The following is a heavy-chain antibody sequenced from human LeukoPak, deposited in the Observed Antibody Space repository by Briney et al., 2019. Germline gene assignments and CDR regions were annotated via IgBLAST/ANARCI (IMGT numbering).Heavy chain of an antibody. CDR1: GFTVSNNY. CDR2: MYRGGST. Sequence: GGSLRLSCAASGFTVSNNYMSWVRQAPGKGLEGVSVMYRGGSTDYADSVQGRFTMSRDNSKNTLYLQMNSLRAADTAVYYCARDGGAAAGYWGQGTLVTVSS. J-gene: IGHJ4*02. V-gene: IGHV3-66*01. CDR3: ARDGGAAAGY. D-gene: IGHD6-13*01.